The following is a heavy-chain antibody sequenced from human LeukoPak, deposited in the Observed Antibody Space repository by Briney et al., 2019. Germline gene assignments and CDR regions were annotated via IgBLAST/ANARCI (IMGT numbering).Heavy chain of an antibody. J-gene: IGHJ5*02. CDR2: ISPFLGSA. CDR3: ARSGSTRRDPAWFDP. CDR1: RDTFSSYT. D-gene: IGHD2/OR15-2a*01. V-gene: IGHV1-69*08. Sequence: SVKVSCKASRDTFSSYTFNWVRQAPGQGLEWMGRISPFLGSAFYAQNFQGRVTITADKSTYTVYMELSRLRFENTAVYYCARSGSTRRDPAWFDPWGQGTLATVSS.